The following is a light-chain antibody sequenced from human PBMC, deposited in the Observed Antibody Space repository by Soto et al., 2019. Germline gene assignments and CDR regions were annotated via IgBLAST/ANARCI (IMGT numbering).Light chain of an antibody. V-gene: IGLV2-23*01. CDR2: EGS. CDR1: SSDVGSYNL. CDR3: CLYIGATTYV. Sequence: QSALTQPASVSGSPGQSITISCTGTSSDVGSYNLVSWYQQHPGKAPKLMIYEGSKRPSGVPDRFSGSTSVNSASLTISGLQADDEADYYCCLYIGATTYVFGTGTKVPS. J-gene: IGLJ1*01.